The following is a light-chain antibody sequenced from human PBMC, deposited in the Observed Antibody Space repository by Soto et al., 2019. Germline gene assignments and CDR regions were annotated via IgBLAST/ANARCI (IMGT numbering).Light chain of an antibody. V-gene: IGKV1-39*01. CDR3: QQSYRTPRT. CDR1: QSISSY. Sequence: IPTTGGPPWVSACVRESVSVTCRASQSISSYLNWYQQKPGKAPKLLIYAASSLQSGVPSRCSGSGAWTDFTLTISSLQPEDFATYYSQQSYRTPRTFGQGTKVDIK. J-gene: IGKJ1*01. CDR2: AAS.